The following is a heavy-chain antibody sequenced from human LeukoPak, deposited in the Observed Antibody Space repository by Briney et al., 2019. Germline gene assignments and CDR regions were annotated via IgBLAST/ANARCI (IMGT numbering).Heavy chain of an antibody. V-gene: IGHV4-61*05. CDR2: IYYSGST. CDR1: GGSISSSSFY. D-gene: IGHD5-12*01. J-gene: IGHJ4*02. CDR3: ARHYRKPYSGYDLVVDY. Sequence: KPSETLSLTCTVSGGSISSSSFYWGWIRQPPGKGLEWIGYIYYSGSTNYNPSLKSRVTISVDTSKNQFSLNLSSVPAADTAVYYCARHYRKPYSGYDLVVDYWGQGTLVTVSS.